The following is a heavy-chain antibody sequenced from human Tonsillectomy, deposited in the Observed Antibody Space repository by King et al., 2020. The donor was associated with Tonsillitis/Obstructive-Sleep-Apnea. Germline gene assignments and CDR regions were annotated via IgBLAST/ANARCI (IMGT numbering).Heavy chain of an antibody. CDR2: VYYSGST. CDR1: GGSISSSSYY. CDR3: ARLLRSGSYYIDF. J-gene: IGHJ4*02. D-gene: IGHD1-26*01. Sequence: QLQESGPGLVKPSETLSLTCTVSGGSISSSSYYWGWIRQPPGKGLEWIGSVYYSGSTYYNPSLRSRVTVSADTSKHQFSLKLSSVTAADTAVYYCARLLRSGSYYIDFWGQGTLVTVSS. V-gene: IGHV4-39*01.